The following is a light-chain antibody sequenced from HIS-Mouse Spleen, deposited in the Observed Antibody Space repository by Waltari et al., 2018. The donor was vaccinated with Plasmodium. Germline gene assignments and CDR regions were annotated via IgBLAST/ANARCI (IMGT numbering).Light chain of an antibody. CDR3: QQYNNWTFT. V-gene: IGKV3-15*01. J-gene: IGKJ3*01. Sequence: EIVMTQSPATLSVSPGERATLTCRASLRVSSNLALYQQKPGQAPRLLIYGASTRATGNPARFSGSGSGTEFTLTISSLQSEDFAVYYCQQYNNWTFTVGPGTKVDIK. CDR2: GAS. CDR1: LRVSSN.